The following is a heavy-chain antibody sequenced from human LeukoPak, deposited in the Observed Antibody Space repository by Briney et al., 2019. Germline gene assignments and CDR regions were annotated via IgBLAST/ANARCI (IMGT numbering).Heavy chain of an antibody. D-gene: IGHD3-9*01. CDR3: ATEGASYDILTGYYTSYAFDI. CDR1: GYTLTELS. J-gene: IGHJ3*02. Sequence: ASVKVSCKVSGYTLTELSMHWVRQAPGKGLEWMGGFDPEDGETIYAQKFQGRVTMTEDTSTDTAYMELSSLRSEDTAVYYCATEGASYDILTGYYTSYAFDIWGQGTMVTVSS. V-gene: IGHV1-24*01. CDR2: FDPEDGET.